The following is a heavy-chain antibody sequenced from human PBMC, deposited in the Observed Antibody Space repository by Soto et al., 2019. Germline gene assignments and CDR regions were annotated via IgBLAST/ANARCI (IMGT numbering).Heavy chain of an antibody. D-gene: IGHD4-4*01. Sequence: ASVKVSCKASGYTFTGYYMHWVRQAPGQGLEWMGWINPNSGGTNYAQKFQGWVTMTRDTSISTAYMELSRLRSDDTAVCYCARDHTPYSNYARYYYYGMDVWGQGTTVTVSS. CDR2: INPNSGGT. CDR1: GYTFTGYY. V-gene: IGHV1-2*04. J-gene: IGHJ6*02. CDR3: ARDHTPYSNYARYYYYGMDV.